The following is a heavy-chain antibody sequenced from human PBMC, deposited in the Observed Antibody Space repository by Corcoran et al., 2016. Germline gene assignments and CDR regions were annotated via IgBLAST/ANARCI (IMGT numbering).Heavy chain of an antibody. D-gene: IGHD3-10*01. Sequence: EVQLVESGGGLVQPGGSLRLSCAASGFTFSRYDMHWVRQATGKGLEWVSAIGTAGDTYYPGSVKGRFTISRENAKNSLYLQMNSLRAEDSAVYYCARDRGGATRGLFDYWGLGTLVTVSS. CDR2: IGTAGDT. CDR1: GFTFSRYD. V-gene: IGHV3-13*01. CDR3: ARDRGGATRGLFDY. J-gene: IGHJ4*02.